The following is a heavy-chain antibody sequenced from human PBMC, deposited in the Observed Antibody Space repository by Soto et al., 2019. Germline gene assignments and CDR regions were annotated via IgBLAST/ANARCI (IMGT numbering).Heavy chain of an antibody. CDR2: IHAGNGDT. Sequence: ASVKVSCKASGYTFTSYAMHWVRQAPGQGLEWLGWIHAGNGDTRYSPKFQGRATITRDTSASTAYMELRSLTSRDTAVFYCVTSDWAWWGQGTRVTVSS. CDR3: VTSDWAW. CDR1: GYTFTSYA. D-gene: IGHD3-9*01. J-gene: IGHJ4*02. V-gene: IGHV1-3*01.